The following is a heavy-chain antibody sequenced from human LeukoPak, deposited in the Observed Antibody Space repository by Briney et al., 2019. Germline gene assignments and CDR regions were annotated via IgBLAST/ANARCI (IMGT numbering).Heavy chain of an antibody. Sequence: GGSLRLSCAASGFTFSSYSMNWVRQAPGKGGEWVSYISSSSSNIYYADSVKGRFNIYRENAKNTVYMKMNSLRGEDTAVYYCAREGAVGATGVAWGLDAFDIWGQGTMVTVSS. CDR1: GFTFSSYS. J-gene: IGHJ3*02. D-gene: IGHD1-26*01. V-gene: IGHV3-48*01. CDR3: AREGAVGATGVAWGLDAFDI. CDR2: ISSSSSNI.